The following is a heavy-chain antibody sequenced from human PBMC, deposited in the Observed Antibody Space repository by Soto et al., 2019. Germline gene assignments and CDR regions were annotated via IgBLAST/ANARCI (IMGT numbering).Heavy chain of an antibody. Sequence: EVQLVESGGGLVQPGGSLRLSCAGSGFTFSSYWMHWVRQAPGKGLVWVSRINSDGSRTSYADSVKGRFTISRDNAKNTLYLKMNSLRVEDTAVYYCAREPPGYDYGMDVWGQGTTVTVS. J-gene: IGHJ6*02. V-gene: IGHV3-74*01. CDR2: INSDGSRT. CDR3: AREPPGYDYGMDV. CDR1: GFTFSSYW.